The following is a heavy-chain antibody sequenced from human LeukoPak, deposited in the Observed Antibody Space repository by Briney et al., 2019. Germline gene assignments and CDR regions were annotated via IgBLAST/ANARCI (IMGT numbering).Heavy chain of an antibody. CDR3: ARASNPWLQLS. V-gene: IGHV3-7*05. Sequence: GESLRLSCAASGFTFSNYWMIWVRQAPGKRLEWVANIQQDGGQKRYPAPVRGRFTVSRANAHTSLHLHMNSLTAEDTAVYYCARASNPWLQLSWGGGTLVTVSS. D-gene: IGHD5-24*01. J-gene: IGHJ4*02. CDR2: IQQDGGQK. CDR1: GFTFSNYW.